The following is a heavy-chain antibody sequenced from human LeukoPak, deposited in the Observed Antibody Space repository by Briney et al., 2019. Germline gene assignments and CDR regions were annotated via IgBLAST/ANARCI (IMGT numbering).Heavy chain of an antibody. V-gene: IGHV4-30-4*01. D-gene: IGHD4-17*01. Sequence: SQTLSLTCIVSGGSISSGDYYWSWLRQSPGRGLEWIGYIYYSGSTHYNPSLKSRVSILRDTSKNRFSLRLSSVIAADTAVYYCARGAYGDYVVWGQGTLVTVSS. CDR2: IYYSGST. CDR3: ARGAYGDYVV. CDR1: GGSISSGDYY. J-gene: IGHJ4*02.